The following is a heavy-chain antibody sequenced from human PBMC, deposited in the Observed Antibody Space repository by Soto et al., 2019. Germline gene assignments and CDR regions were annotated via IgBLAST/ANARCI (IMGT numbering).Heavy chain of an antibody. CDR2: FDPEDGET. Sequence: ASVKVSCKVSGYTLTELSMHWVRQAPGKGLEWMGGFDPEDGETIYAQKFQGRVTMSEDTSTDTAYMELSSLRSEDTAVYYCATDPGKNYYDDAFDIWGQGTMVTVSS. D-gene: IGHD3-22*01. CDR3: ATDPGKNYYDDAFDI. J-gene: IGHJ3*02. V-gene: IGHV1-24*01. CDR1: GYTLTELS.